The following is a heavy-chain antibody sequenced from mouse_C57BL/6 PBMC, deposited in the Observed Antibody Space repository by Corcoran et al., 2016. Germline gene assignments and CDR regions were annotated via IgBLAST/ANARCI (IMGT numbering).Heavy chain of an antibody. CDR3: TTGYYGSSLNWYFDV. D-gene: IGHD1-1*01. V-gene: IGHV14-1*01. J-gene: IGHJ1*03. CDR1: GFNIKDYY. Sequence: EVQLQQSGAELVRPGASVKLSCTASGFNIKDYYMHWVKQRPEQGLEWIGRIDPEDGDTEYAPKFQGKATMTADTSSNTAYLQLSSLTSEDTAVYYCTTGYYGSSLNWYFDVWGTGTTVTVSS. CDR2: IDPEDGDT.